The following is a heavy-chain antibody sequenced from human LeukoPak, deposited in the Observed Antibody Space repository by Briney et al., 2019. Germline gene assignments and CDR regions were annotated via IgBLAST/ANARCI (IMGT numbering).Heavy chain of an antibody. CDR2: IYASGYT. V-gene: IGHV4-61*02. D-gene: IGHD5-24*01. J-gene: IGHJ3*02. CDR1: AASVGSNDYF. Sequence: SQTLSLTCIFSAASVGSNDYFWNWIRQPAGKGLEWIGRIYASGYTQYNPSLKSRVTMSLDRFKNQFSLNMNSVTAADSAVYFCARYREGYNYVPHALDMWGQGTVVSVS. CDR3: ARYREGYNYVPHALDM.